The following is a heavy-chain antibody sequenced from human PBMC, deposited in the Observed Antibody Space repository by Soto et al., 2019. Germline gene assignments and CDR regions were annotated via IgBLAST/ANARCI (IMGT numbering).Heavy chain of an antibody. V-gene: IGHV3-66*01. D-gene: IGHD6-13*01. Sequence: GGSLRLSCAASGSTVSSNYMSWVRQAPGKGLEWVSVIYSGGSTYYADSVKGRFTISRDNSKNTLYLQMNSLRAEDTAVYYCARDDSSSWYRNGMDVRGQGTTVTVSS. J-gene: IGHJ6*02. CDR2: IYSGGST. CDR1: GSTVSSNY. CDR3: ARDDSSSWYRNGMDV.